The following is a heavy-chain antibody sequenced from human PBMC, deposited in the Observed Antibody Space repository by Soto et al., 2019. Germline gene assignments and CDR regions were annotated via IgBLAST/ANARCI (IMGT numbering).Heavy chain of an antibody. CDR1: GFTFSSYS. V-gene: IGHV3-21*01. D-gene: IGHD3-9*01. CDR2: ISSSSSYI. J-gene: IGHJ6*02. CDR3: AREGRVYDILTGYYSYYYYGMDV. Sequence: PGGSLRLSCAASGFTFSSYSMNWVHQAPGKGLEWVSSISSSSSYIYYADSVKGRFTISRDNAKNSLYLQMNSLRAEDTAVYYCAREGRVYDILTGYYSYYYYGMDVWGQGTTVTVSS.